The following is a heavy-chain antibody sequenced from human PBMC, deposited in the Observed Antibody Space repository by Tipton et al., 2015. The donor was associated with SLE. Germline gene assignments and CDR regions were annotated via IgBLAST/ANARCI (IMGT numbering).Heavy chain of an antibody. D-gene: IGHD2-15*01. V-gene: IGHV3-30*04. CDR1: GFTFSSYA. CDR3: ARGAAVLVVVSTHEDWKFDR. Sequence: SLRLSCAASGFTFSSYAMHWVRQAPGKGLEWVAVISYDGSNKYYADSVKGRFTISRDNSKNTMYLHMNSLRAEDTAVYYCARGAAVLVVVSTHEDWKFDRWGRGPLVTVSA. J-gene: IGHJ2*01. CDR2: ISYDGSNK.